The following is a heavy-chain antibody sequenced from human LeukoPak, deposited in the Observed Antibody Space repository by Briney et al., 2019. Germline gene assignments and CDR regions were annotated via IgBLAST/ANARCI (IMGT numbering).Heavy chain of an antibody. J-gene: IGHJ4*02. CDR2: ISYDGSNK. CDR1: GFTFSNYA. V-gene: IGHV3-30*04. Sequence: GGSLRLSCAASGFTFSNYAMHWVRQAPGKGLEWVAVISYDGSNKYYADSVKGRFTISRDNSKNTLYLQMNSLRAEDTAVYYCARDSPSGGSHDYWGQGTLVTVSS. D-gene: IGHD2-15*01. CDR3: ARDSPSGGSHDY.